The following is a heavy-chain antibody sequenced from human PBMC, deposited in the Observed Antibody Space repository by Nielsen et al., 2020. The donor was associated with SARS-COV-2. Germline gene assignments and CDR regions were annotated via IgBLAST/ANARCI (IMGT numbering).Heavy chain of an antibody. CDR3: ARGTCGGSCYSNSYYFDY. J-gene: IGHJ4*02. Sequence: SETLSLTCAVYGGSFSGYYWSWIRQPPGKGLEWIGEITHSGSTNYNPSLKSRVTISVDTSKNQFSLKLSSVAAADTAVYYCARGTCGGSCYSNSYYFDYWGQGTLVTVSS. CDR2: ITHSGST. V-gene: IGHV4-34*01. CDR1: GGSFSGYY. D-gene: IGHD2-15*01.